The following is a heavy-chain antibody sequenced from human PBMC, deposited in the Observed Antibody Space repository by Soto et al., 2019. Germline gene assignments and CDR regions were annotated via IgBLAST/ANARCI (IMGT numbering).Heavy chain of an antibody. CDR2: ISGSGGST. D-gene: IGHD6-13*01. CDR3: AKLGYSSSWYYYYMDV. Sequence: EVQLLESGGGLVQPGGSLRLSCAASGFAFSSYAMSWVRQAPGKGLEWVSAISGSGGSTYYADSVKGRFTISRDNSKNTLYLQMKSLRAEDTAVYYCAKLGYSSSWYYYYMDVWGKGTTVTVSS. V-gene: IGHV3-23*01. CDR1: GFAFSSYA. J-gene: IGHJ6*03.